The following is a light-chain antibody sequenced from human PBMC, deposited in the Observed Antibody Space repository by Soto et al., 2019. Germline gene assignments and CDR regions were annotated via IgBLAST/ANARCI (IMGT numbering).Light chain of an antibody. CDR2: DNN. Sequence: QLVLTQPPSVSAAPGQKVTISCSGSSSNIGNNLVSWFQHLPGTAPKLLIYDNNKRPSGIADRFSGSMSGTSATLGITGLQTGDEADYYCGSWDTSLSAYVFGTGTKVTVL. CDR1: SSNIGNNL. J-gene: IGLJ1*01. V-gene: IGLV1-51*01. CDR3: GSWDTSLSAYV.